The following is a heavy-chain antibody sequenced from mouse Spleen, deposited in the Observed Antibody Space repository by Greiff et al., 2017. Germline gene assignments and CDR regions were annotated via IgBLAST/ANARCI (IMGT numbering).Heavy chain of an antibody. D-gene: IGHD2-10*02. CDR2: INPNNGGS. CDR3: AREGYGNYLLDY. V-gene: IGHV1-22*01. Sequence: EVQLQQSGPELVKPAASVKMSCKASGYTFTDYNMHWVKQSHGKSLEWIGYINPNNGGSSYNQKFKGKATLTVNKSSSTAYMELRSLTSEDSAVYYCAREGYGNYLLDYWGQGTTLTVSS. CDR1: GYTFTDYN. J-gene: IGHJ2*01.